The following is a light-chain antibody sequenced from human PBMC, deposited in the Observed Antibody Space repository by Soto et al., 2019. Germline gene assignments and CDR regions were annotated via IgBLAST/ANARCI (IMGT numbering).Light chain of an antibody. J-gene: IGKJ4*01. CDR1: QSVSSSY. CDR2: GAS. Sequence: EIVLTQSPGTLSLSPGERATLSCRASQSVSSSYLAWYQQKPGQAPRLFIYGASSRATGIPDRFSGSECGTDFTLTISRLEPEDFAVYYCHQYDSSPLTFGGGTKVEIK. CDR3: HQYDSSPLT. V-gene: IGKV3-20*01.